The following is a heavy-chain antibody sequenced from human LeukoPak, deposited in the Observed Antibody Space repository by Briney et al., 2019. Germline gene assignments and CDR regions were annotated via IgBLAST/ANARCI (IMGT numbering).Heavy chain of an antibody. V-gene: IGHV3-33*01. D-gene: IGHD1-14*01. J-gene: IGHJ5*02. CDR3: ARDLYRTGRDNWFDP. Sequence: PGGSLRLSCAASGFTFSGYGMHWVRQAPGKGLEWVAVIWYDGSNKYYADSVKGRFTISRDNSKNTLYLQMNSLRAEDTAVYYCARDLYRTGRDNWFDPWGQGTLVTVSS. CDR2: IWYDGSNK. CDR1: GFTFSGYG.